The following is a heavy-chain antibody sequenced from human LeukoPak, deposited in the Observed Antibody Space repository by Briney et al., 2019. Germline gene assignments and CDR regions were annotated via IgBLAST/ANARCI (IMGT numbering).Heavy chain of an antibody. CDR2: ISSSSSYI. D-gene: IGHD3-10*01. V-gene: IGHV3-21*01. Sequence: GGSLRLSCAASGFTFSSYSMNRVRQAPGKGLEWVSSISSSSSYIYYADSVKGRFTISRDNAKNSLYLQMNSLRAEDTAVYYCASGSYYYGSGSRVDYWGQGTLVTVSS. J-gene: IGHJ4*02. CDR1: GFTFSSYS. CDR3: ASGSYYYGSGSRVDY.